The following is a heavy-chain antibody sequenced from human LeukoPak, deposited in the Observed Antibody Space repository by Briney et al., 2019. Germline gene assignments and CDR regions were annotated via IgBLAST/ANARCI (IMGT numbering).Heavy chain of an antibody. D-gene: IGHD3-16*01. CDR2: ISGHGTSA. Sequence: GGSLRLSCAASGFTFTTYAMAWVRHGPGKELEWVSFISGHGTSAYYADSVKGRFTISRDKSKNTMFLQMDSLRVEDTAIYYCAKSVGATTLFDSWGQGTLVTVSS. J-gene: IGHJ4*02. CDR1: GFTFTTYA. CDR3: AKSVGATTLFDS. V-gene: IGHV3-23*01.